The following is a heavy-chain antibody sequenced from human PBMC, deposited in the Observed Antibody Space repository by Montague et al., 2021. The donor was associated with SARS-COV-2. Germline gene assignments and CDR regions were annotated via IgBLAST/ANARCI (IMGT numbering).Heavy chain of an antibody. D-gene: IGHD6-19*01. V-gene: IGHV4-39*07. CDR2: KYEGNTN. CDR3: VTPGKTAVAGQFDY. J-gene: IGHJ4*02. Sequence: SETLSLTCTVSGGSIRSTNFYWRWLRPSNGKGLDWTGHKYEGNTNYYNPSLKSRVTISLDTPNNQFSLKITSLTVADTAVYYCVTPGKTAVAGQFDYWGPGTLVTVPS. CDR1: GGSIRSTNFY.